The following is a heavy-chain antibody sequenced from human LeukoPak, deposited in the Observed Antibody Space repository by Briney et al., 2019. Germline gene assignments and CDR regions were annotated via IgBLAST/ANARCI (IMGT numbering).Heavy chain of an antibody. CDR1: GFTFCSYA. CDR2: TSYDESNK. D-gene: IGHD3-22*01. CDR3: TRVFQTIYYVGSAFYSPFDD. V-gene: IGHV3-30*14. Sequence: GGSLRLSCTVSGFTFCSYAMHWVRQAPGKGLEWVAVTSYDESNKYYADSVKGRFTVSRDNYKDTLYLQMNNLRPDDTAVYFCTRVFQTIYYVGSAFYSPFDDWGQGTLVIVSS. J-gene: IGHJ4*02.